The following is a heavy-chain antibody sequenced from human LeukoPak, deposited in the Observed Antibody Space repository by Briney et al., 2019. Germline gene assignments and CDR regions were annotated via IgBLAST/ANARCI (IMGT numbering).Heavy chain of an antibody. V-gene: IGHV1-69*05. CDR1: GCTFSSYA. CDR3: ARYCSSTSCYTSWFDP. Sequence: GASVKVSCKASGCTFSSYAISWVRQAPGQGLEWMGGIIPIFGTANYAQKFQGRVTMTTDESTSTAYMELRSLRSEDTAVYYCARYCSSTSCYTSWFDPWGQGTLVTVSS. D-gene: IGHD2-2*02. CDR2: IIPIFGTA. J-gene: IGHJ5*02.